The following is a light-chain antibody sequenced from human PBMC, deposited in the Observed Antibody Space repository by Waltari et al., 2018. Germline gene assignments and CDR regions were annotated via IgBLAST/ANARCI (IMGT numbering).Light chain of an antibody. Sequence: QSALTQPASVSGSPGQSVTIFCAGTSNDVGGYNFVSWYQEHPAQAPRVIIYYVSDRPSVVSDRFSGSKSGNTASLTISGLQAEDEADYYCSSQSSNDVVLFGGGTKLTVL. V-gene: IGLV2-14*01. CDR1: SNDVGGYNF. CDR2: YVS. J-gene: IGLJ2*01. CDR3: SSQSSNDVVL.